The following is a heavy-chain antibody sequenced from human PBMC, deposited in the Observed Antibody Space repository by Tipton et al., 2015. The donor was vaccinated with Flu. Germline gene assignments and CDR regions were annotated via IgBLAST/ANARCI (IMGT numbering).Heavy chain of an antibody. Sequence: LRLSCDVSGDSIINSAYYWGWIRQPPGKGLEWIGNIFHSGSTYYNPSLRSRLSISVDRSKNLFSLNLRSVTAADTAVYYCARRDFSNHVSDPKNWFDPWGQGTLVTVSS. J-gene: IGHJ5*02. CDR1: GDSIINSAYY. CDR2: IFHSGST. V-gene: IGHV4-38-2*01. CDR3: ARRDFSNHVSDPKNWFDP. D-gene: IGHD4-11*01.